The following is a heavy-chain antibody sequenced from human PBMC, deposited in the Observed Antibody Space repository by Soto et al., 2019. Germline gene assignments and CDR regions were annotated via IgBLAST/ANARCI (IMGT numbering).Heavy chain of an antibody. Sequence: GGSLRLSCAASGFTFGTYSMNWVRQAPGKGLEWVSYISSSSTTIYYADSVKGRFTISRDNAKNSLYLQMNSLRAEDTAVYYCARDLSSSWSYNWFDPWGQGTLVTVSS. V-gene: IGHV3-48*01. J-gene: IGHJ5*02. CDR3: ARDLSSSWSYNWFDP. CDR1: GFTFGTYS. CDR2: ISSSSTTI. D-gene: IGHD6-13*01.